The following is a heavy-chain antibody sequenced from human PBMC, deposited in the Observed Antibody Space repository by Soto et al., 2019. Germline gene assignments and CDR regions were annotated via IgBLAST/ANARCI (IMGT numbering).Heavy chain of an antibody. CDR1: GFTFSSYG. J-gene: IGHJ5*02. CDR2: IWYDGSNK. V-gene: IGHV3-33*01. Sequence: PGGSLRLSCAASGFTFSSYGMHWVRQAPGKGLEWVAVIWYDGSNKYYADSVKGRFTISRDNSKNTLYLQMNSLRAEDTAVYYCAREGIWQQPVFDPWGQGTLVTVS. D-gene: IGHD6-13*01. CDR3: AREGIWQQPVFDP.